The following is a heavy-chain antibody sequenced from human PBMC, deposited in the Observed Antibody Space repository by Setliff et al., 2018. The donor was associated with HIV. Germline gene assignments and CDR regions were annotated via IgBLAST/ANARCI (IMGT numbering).Heavy chain of an antibody. CDR2: IYYSGAT. J-gene: IGHJ4*02. Sequence: SETLSPTCTVSGGSMSSSSYYWGWIRQTPDKGLEWIGIIYYSGATYYNPSLTSRVTISVDTSRNQFSLKLRSVTAADTAAYYCARLGYVSGGFYKTPGPYYFDYWGQGALVTVSS. CDR1: GGSMSSSSYY. V-gene: IGHV4-39*01. D-gene: IGHD3-10*01. CDR3: ARLGYVSGGFYKTPGPYYFDY.